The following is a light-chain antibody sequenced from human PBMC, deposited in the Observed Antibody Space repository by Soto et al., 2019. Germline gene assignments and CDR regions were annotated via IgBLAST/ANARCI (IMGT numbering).Light chain of an antibody. V-gene: IGKV3-11*01. CDR2: GAS. CDR3: QHRGRWPRT. J-gene: IGKJ2*01. Sequence: EIVLTQSPATLSLSPGERATPSCRASQRVSSYLAWYQQKPGQAPRLLIYGASNRATGIPARFSGSGSGTDFTLTISSLEPEDFAVYYCQHRGRWPRTFGQGTKLESK. CDR1: QRVSSY.